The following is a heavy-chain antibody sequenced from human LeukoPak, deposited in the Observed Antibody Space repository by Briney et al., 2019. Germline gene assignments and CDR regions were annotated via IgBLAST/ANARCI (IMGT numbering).Heavy chain of an antibody. CDR3: ARDKTTVSHWFDP. D-gene: IGHD4-17*01. Sequence: SVKVSCKASGGTFSSYAISWVRQAPGHGLEWMGGIIPIFGTANYAQKFQGRVTITADKSTSTAYMELSSLRSEDTAVYYCARDKTTVSHWFDPWGQGTLVTVSS. CDR2: IIPIFGTA. CDR1: GGTFSSYA. V-gene: IGHV1-69*06. J-gene: IGHJ5*02.